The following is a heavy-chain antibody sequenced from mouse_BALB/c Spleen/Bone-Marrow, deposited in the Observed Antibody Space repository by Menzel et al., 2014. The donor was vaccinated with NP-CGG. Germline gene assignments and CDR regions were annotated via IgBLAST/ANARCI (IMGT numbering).Heavy chain of an antibody. Sequence: VKLQESGAELAKPGASVKMSCKSSGYTFISYWMHWVKQRPGQGLEWIGYINPITGYTEYNQKFKDKATLTADKSSSAAYIQLRSLTSENSADYYCARNYDYDGGYYAMDYWGQGTSVTVSS. J-gene: IGHJ4*01. V-gene: IGHV1-7*01. CDR3: ARNYDYDGGYYAMDY. D-gene: IGHD2-4*01. CDR1: GYTFISYW. CDR2: INPITGYT.